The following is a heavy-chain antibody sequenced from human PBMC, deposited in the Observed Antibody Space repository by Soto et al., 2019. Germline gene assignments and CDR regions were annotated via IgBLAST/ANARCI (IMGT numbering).Heavy chain of an antibody. Sequence: GGSLRLSCAASGFTFSSYSMNWVRQAPGKGLEWVSSISSSSSYIYYADSVKGRFTISRDNAKNSLYLQMNSLRAEDTAVYYCARDRLDYDFWSGYYNYFDYWGPGSLVTVFS. CDR3: ARDRLDYDFWSGYYNYFDY. V-gene: IGHV3-21*01. J-gene: IGHJ4*02. CDR2: ISSSSSYI. CDR1: GFTFSSYS. D-gene: IGHD3-3*01.